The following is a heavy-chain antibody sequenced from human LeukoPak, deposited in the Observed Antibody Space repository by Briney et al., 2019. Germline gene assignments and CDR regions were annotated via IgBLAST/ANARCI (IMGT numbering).Heavy chain of an antibody. V-gene: IGHV3-21*04. CDR2: ITSTSSYM. CDR3: TTPKYQLPNSSSYYYYYYMDV. J-gene: IGHJ6*03. Sequence: PGGSLRLSCEGSGFIFSNYGMNWVRQAPGKGLEWVSSITSTSSYMYYAGSVKGRFTVSRDNAKNSLYLQMDSLRAEDTALYYCTTPKYQLPNSSSYYYYYYMDVWGKGTTVTVSS. CDR1: GFIFSNYG. D-gene: IGHD2-2*01.